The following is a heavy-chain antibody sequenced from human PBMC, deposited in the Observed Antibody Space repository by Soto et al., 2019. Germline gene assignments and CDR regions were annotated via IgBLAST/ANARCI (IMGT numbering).Heavy chain of an antibody. D-gene: IGHD6-6*01. CDR2: ISAYNGNT. V-gene: IGHV1-18*01. Sequence: GKTCCKAPVYPFTGYGISLVRQAPGQGLEWMGWISAYNGNTNYAKKLQGRVTMTTDTSTSTAYMELRSLRSDDTAVYYCARDPGSSSSYWGRGTVFTVSS. J-gene: IGHJ4*02. CDR1: VYPFTGYG. CDR3: ARDPGSSSSY.